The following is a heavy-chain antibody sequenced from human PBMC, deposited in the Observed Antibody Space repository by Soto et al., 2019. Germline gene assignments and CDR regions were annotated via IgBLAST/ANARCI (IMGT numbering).Heavy chain of an antibody. CDR2: IKQDGSEK. J-gene: IGHJ4*02. D-gene: IGHD3-10*01. V-gene: IGHV3-7*03. CDR1: GFTFSSYW. CDR3: ARDSNYYGSGSYPDY. Sequence: GGSLRLSCAASGFTFSSYWMSWVRQAPGKGLEWVANIKQDGSEKYYVDSVKGRFTISRDNAKNSLYLQMNSLRAEDTAVYYCARDSNYYGSGSYPDYWGQGTLVTVSS.